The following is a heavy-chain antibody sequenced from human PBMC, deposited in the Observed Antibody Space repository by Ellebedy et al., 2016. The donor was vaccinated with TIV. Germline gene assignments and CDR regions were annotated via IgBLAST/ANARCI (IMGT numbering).Heavy chain of an antibody. CDR2: IYPGDSDT. CDR1: GYSFTIYW. D-gene: IGHD6-13*01. Sequence: GESLKISCKGSGYSFTIYWIAWVRQMPGKGLEWMGIIYPGDSDTRYSPSFQGQVTISADKSINTAYLQWSSLKASDTAMYYCARQGGSSWYWVNWFDPWGQGTLVTVSS. V-gene: IGHV5-51*01. CDR3: ARQGGSSWYWVNWFDP. J-gene: IGHJ5*02.